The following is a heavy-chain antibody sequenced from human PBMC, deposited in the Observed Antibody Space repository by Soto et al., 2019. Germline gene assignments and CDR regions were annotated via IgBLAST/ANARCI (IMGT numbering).Heavy chain of an antibody. J-gene: IGHJ4*02. CDR1: GFTFSSYA. CDR3: AKASITMVRGVTEYYFDY. V-gene: IGHV3-23*01. D-gene: IGHD3-10*01. CDR2: ISGSGGST. Sequence: EVPLLESGGGLVQPGGSLRLSCAASGFTFSSYAMSWVRQAPGKGLEWVSAISGSGGSTYYADSVKGRFTISRDNSKNTLYLQMNSLRAEDTAVYYCAKASITMVRGVTEYYFDYWGQGTLVTVSS.